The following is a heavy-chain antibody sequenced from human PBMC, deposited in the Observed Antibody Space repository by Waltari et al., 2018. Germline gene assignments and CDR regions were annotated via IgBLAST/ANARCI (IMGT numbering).Heavy chain of an antibody. Sequence: QVQLQESGPGLVKPSETLSPPCPVSGGSISRYYWTWIRQPPGKGREWIGYIYYSGSTNYNPSLKSRVTISVDTSKNQFSLKLSSVTAADTAVYYCARTPYGDYVRGDYYYYYMDVWGKGTTVTVSS. D-gene: IGHD4-17*01. J-gene: IGHJ6*03. CDR2: IYYSGST. CDR3: ARTPYGDYVRGDYYYYYMDV. CDR1: GGSISRYY. V-gene: IGHV4-59*01.